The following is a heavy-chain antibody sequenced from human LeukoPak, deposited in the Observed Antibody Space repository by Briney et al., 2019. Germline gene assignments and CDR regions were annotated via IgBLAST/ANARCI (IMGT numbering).Heavy chain of an antibody. CDR2: IYSSGST. Sequence: SETLSLTCSVSGGSISSNFWSWIRQPPGKGLEWMGYIYSSGSTKYNPSLKSRVTISVDPSKNQFSLKLSSVTAADTAVYYCARCRDEFGDYGFDFWGQGNLVSVSS. CDR3: ARCRDEFGDYGFDF. J-gene: IGHJ4*02. V-gene: IGHV4-59*01. CDR1: GGSISSNF. D-gene: IGHD4-17*01.